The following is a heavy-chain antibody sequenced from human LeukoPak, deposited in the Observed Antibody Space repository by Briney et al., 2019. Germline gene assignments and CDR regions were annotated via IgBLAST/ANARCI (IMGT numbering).Heavy chain of an antibody. CDR1: GYTFTGYY. CDR2: INPNSGGT. Sequence: ASVEVSCKASGYTFTGYYMHWVRQAPGQGLEWMGWINPNSGGTNYAQKFQGRVTMTRDTSISTAYMELSRPRADDTAVYYCARARAMVRGVIMTNWFDPWGQGTLVTVSS. D-gene: IGHD3-10*01. V-gene: IGHV1-2*02. J-gene: IGHJ5*02. CDR3: ARARAMVRGVIMTNWFDP.